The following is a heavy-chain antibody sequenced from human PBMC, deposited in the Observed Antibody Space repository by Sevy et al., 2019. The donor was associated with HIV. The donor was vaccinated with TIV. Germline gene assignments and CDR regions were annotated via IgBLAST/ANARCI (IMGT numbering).Heavy chain of an antibody. J-gene: IGHJ4*02. CDR3: ARVWLEYSSSSIDY. D-gene: IGHD6-6*01. CDR1: GDSVSSNSAA. Sequence: QSQTLSLTCAISGDSVSSNSAAWNWIRQSPSRGLEWLGRTYYRSKWYNDYAVSVKSRITINPETSKTQCSLQLNSVTPEDTAVYYCARVWLEYSSSSIDYWGQGTLVTVSS. V-gene: IGHV6-1*01. CDR2: TYYRSKWYN.